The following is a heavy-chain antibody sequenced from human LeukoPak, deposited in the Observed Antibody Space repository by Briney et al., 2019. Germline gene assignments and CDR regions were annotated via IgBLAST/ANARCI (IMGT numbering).Heavy chain of an antibody. CDR1: GGSFSGYY. J-gene: IGHJ4*02. Sequence: PSETLSLTCVVYGGSFSGYYWSWIRQPPGKGLEWIGEIDQSGTTNYNPSLKSRVGISVDTSKKQFSLTLTSMTAADTAVYYCARVPHYYFGYGYFDSWGQGTLVTVSS. CDR3: ARVPHYYFGYGYFDS. D-gene: IGHD3-10*01. CDR2: IDQSGTT. V-gene: IGHV4-34*01.